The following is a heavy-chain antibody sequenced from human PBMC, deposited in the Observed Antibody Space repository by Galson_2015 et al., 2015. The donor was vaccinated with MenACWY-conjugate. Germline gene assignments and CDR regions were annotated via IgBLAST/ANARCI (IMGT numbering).Heavy chain of an antibody. D-gene: IGHD3-10*01. J-gene: IGHJ1*01. Sequence: SVKVSCTASEYTFTSFAMHWVRQAPGQRLEWMGWINAGTGYTKYSQTVQGRVTITSDTSAKTAYMELNSLTSEDTAVYYCARSPRDYTTGSYRFHHWGQGTLVTVSS. V-gene: IGHV1-3*01. CDR1: EYTFTSFA. CDR3: ARSPRDYTTGSYRFHH. CDR2: INAGTGYT.